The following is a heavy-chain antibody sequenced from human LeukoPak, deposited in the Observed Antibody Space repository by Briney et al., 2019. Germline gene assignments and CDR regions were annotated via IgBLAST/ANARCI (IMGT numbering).Heavy chain of an antibody. D-gene: IGHD2-2*01. Sequence: GGSLRLSCAASGFTFSSYAMSWVRQAPGKGLEWVSAISGSGGSTYYADSVKGRFTISRDNSKNTLYLQMNSLRAEDTAVYYCAKELRVIVVVPAALTDIWGQGTMVTVSS. CDR3: AKELRVIVVVPAALTDI. CDR1: GFTFSSYA. J-gene: IGHJ3*02. CDR2: ISGSGGST. V-gene: IGHV3-23*01.